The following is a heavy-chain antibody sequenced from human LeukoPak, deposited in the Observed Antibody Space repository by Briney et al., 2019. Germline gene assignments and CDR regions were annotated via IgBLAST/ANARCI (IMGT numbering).Heavy chain of an antibody. D-gene: IGHD3-22*01. J-gene: IGHJ4*02. CDR2: INHSGST. CDR1: GGSLSGYY. CDR3: ARYTNYDSSGYVLDY. Sequence: PSETLSLTCAVYGGSLSGYYWSWIRQPPGKGLERIGEINHSGSTNYNPSLKSRVTISVDTSKNQFSLKLSSVTAADTAVYYCARYTNYDSSGYVLDYWGQGTLVTVSS. V-gene: IGHV4-34*01.